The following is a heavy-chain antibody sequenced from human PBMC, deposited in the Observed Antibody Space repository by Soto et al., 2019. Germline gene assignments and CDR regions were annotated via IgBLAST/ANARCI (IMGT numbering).Heavy chain of an antibody. V-gene: IGHV3-33*01. Sequence: QVQLVESGGGVVQPGRSLRLSCAASGFTFSSYGMHWVRQAPGKGLEWVAVIWYDGSNKYYADSVKGRFTISRDNSKNTLYLQMNSLRAEDTAVYYCARDLEGKAGGGMDYWGQGTLVTVSS. CDR2: IWYDGSNK. D-gene: IGHD6-19*01. J-gene: IGHJ4*02. CDR3: ARDLEGKAGGGMDY. CDR1: GFTFSSYG.